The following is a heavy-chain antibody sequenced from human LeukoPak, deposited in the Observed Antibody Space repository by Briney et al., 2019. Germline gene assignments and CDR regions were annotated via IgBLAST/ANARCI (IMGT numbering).Heavy chain of an antibody. CDR2: IYYSGST. CDR3: ASKEVVGFDY. V-gene: IGHV4-39*01. D-gene: IGHD2-15*01. Sequence: SETLSLXCTVSGGSISSSSYYWGWSRQPPGKGLEWIGSIYYSGSTYYNPSLKSRVTISVDTSKNQFSLKLSSVTAADTAVYYYASKEVVGFDYWGQGTLVTVSS. CDR1: GGSISSSSYY. J-gene: IGHJ4*02.